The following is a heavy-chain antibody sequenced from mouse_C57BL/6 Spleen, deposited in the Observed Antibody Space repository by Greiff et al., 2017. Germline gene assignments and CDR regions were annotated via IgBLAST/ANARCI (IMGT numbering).Heavy chain of an antibody. CDR3: TREPPYYYGSTPDAMDG. CDR1: GFTFSSYA. D-gene: IGHD1-1*01. Sequence: EVTLMESGEGLVKPGGSLKLSCAASGFTFSSYAMSWVRRTPEKRLEWVAYISSGGDYISYADPVKGRFPISRDNARNPLYLQMSSLKSEVTAMYYCTREPPYYYGSTPDAMDGWGQGTSVTVSS. V-gene: IGHV5-9-1*02. J-gene: IGHJ4*01. CDR2: ISSGGDYI.